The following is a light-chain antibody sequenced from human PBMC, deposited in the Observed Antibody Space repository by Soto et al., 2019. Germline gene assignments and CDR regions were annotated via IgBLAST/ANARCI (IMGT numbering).Light chain of an antibody. CDR1: SIDVGGYNY. V-gene: IGLV2-14*03. Sequence: QSALTKPASVSGSPGQSITISCTGTSIDVGGYNYVSWYQQHPGKAPKLLINDVSNRPSGISDRFSGSKSGNTASLTISGLQAEDEADYYCSSYTSRTTNVFGTGTKVTVL. CDR2: DVS. J-gene: IGLJ1*01. CDR3: SSYTSRTTNV.